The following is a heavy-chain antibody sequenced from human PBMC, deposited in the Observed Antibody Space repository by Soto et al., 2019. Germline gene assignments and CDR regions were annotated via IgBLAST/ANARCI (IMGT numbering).Heavy chain of an antibody. CDR1: GYSFTSYW. V-gene: IGHV5-51*01. CDR3: ARHTWSSGSPAAFDY. CDR2: IYTGDSDT. J-gene: IGHJ4*02. Sequence: GESLKISCKGSGYSFTSYWIGWVRQMPGRGLEWMGIIYTGDSDTRYSPSFQGQVTISADKSISTAYLQWSSLKASDTALYYCARHTWSSGSPAAFDYWGQGTLVTVSS. D-gene: IGHD1-26*01.